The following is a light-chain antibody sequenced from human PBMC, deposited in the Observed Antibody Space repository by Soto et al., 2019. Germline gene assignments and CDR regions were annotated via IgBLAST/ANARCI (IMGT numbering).Light chain of an antibody. CDR2: GAS. CDR1: QSVSSN. CDR3: QQYNNWPPMYT. V-gene: IGKV3-15*01. J-gene: IGKJ2*01. Sequence: EIVMTQSPATLSVSPGERATLSCRASQSVSSNLAWYQQKAGQAPRLLINGASTRATGIAARFIGSGSGTEFTLTISSLQSEDFAVYYCQQYNNWPPMYTFGQGTKLEIK.